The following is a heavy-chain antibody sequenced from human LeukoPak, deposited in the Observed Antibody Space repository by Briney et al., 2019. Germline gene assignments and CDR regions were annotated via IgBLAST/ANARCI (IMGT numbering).Heavy chain of an antibody. CDR2: FSYDGSSK. J-gene: IGHJ4*02. D-gene: IGHD6-19*01. Sequence: PGRSLRLSCAASGFTFSSYAMHWVRQAPGKGLEWVTLFSYDGSSKYYADSVRGRFTISRDNAKNSLYLQVNSLRAEDTALYYCARDGYSSGWAHAFDYWGQGTLVTVSS. CDR3: ARDGYSSGWAHAFDY. CDR1: GFTFSSYA. V-gene: IGHV3-30-3*01.